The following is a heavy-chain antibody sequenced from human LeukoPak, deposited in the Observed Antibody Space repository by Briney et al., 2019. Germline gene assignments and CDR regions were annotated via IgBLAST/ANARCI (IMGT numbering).Heavy chain of an antibody. CDR1: GFSFSSYS. CDR2: ISSSSSYI. V-gene: IGHV3-21*01. J-gene: IGHJ4*02. D-gene: IGHD3-22*01. Sequence: GGSLRLSCAASGFSFSSYSMNWVRQAPAKGLEWVSSISSSSSYIYYADSVKGRFTISRDNAKNSLYLQMNSLRAEDTAVYSCAREDYYDSSGYSHRFDYWGQGTLVTVSS. CDR3: AREDYYDSSGYSHRFDY.